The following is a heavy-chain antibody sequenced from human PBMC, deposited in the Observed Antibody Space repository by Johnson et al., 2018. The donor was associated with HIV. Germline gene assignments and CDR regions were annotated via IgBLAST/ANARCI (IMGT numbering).Heavy chain of an antibody. Sequence: VQLVESGGGLVQPGGSLRLSCVASGFTFSSYTLHWVRQAPGKGLEYVSAISSNGGSTSYANSVKGRFTISRDNSKNTLYLQMGNLRADDMAVYYCAREETTAPAAFDIWGQGTMVTGSS. CDR1: GFTFSSYT. D-gene: IGHD4-17*01. J-gene: IGHJ3*02. CDR2: ISSNGGST. V-gene: IGHV3-64*01. CDR3: AREETTAPAAFDI.